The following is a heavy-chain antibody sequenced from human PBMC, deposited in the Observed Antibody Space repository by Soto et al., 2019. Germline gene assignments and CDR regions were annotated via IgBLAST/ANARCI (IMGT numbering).Heavy chain of an antibody. CDR1: GESFSGYI. CDR3: ARGLITGSHYSGGWYYFDS. CDR2: INHSGSA. J-gene: IGHJ4*02. Sequence: QVQLQQSGAGLLKPSETLSLTCAVYGESFSGYIWTWIRQTPGKGLQWIGQINHSGSASYNPSLKSRVPISVHTSTSQFSLELSSVTAADTAVYYCARGLITGSHYSGGWYYFDSWGQGTQVTVSS. D-gene: IGHD6-19*01. V-gene: IGHV4-34*01.